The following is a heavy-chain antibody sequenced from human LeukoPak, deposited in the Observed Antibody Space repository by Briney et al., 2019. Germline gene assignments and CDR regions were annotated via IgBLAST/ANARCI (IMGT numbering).Heavy chain of an antibody. CDR1: GFTFNNHA. V-gene: IGHV3-33*08. Sequence: PGGSLRLSCVVSGFTFNNHAMSWVRQAPGKGLEWLSQIWSDGNNKYYADTVRGRFTISRDTSKNTLYLEMNSLRAEDTAIYYCARDGQQSSPYAYDYWGQGTLVTVSS. D-gene: IGHD2-2*01. J-gene: IGHJ4*02. CDR2: IWSDGNNK. CDR3: ARDGQQSSPYAYDY.